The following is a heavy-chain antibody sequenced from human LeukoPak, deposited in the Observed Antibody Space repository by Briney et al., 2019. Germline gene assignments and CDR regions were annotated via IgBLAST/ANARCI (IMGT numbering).Heavy chain of an antibody. D-gene: IGHD6-19*01. J-gene: IGHJ4*02. V-gene: IGHV4-61*01. CDR1: GGSVSSGSYY. CDR3: ARERLVEEQWHDY. CDR2: IYYSGST. Sequence: PSETLSLTCTVSGGSVSSGSYYWSWIRQPPGKGLEWIGYIYYSGSTNYNPSLKSRVTISVDTSKNQFSLKLSSVTAADTAVYYCARERLVEEQWHDYWGQGTLVTVSS.